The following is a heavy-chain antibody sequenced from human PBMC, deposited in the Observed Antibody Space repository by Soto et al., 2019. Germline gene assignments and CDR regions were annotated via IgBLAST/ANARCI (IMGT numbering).Heavy chain of an antibody. CDR1: DDFISSYY. D-gene: IGHD3-9*01. V-gene: IGHV4-4*07. CDR3: ARADYEILTGSYAMDV. J-gene: IGHJ6*02. CDR2: VSTKGAT. Sequence: SETLSVTCTVSDDFISSYYWNWIRQAAGKGLEWIGRVSTKGATNYNPSLESRVTMSVDTSKNQFSLKLTSVTAADTAVYFCARADYEILTGSYAMDVWGQGTTVTVSS.